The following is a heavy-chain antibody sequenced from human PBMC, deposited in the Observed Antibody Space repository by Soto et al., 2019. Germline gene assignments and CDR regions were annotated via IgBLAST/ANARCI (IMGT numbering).Heavy chain of an antibody. CDR2: INQAGSET. CDR1: GFTFSTYW. V-gene: IGHV3-7*01. Sequence: EVQLVESGGALVQPGGSLRLSCEGSGFTFSTYWMTWVRQAPGKGLEWVANINQAGSETYSIDSVKGRFTISRDNAKNSLFLQMNSLRDEDTAWYYWLRGADYWGQGTLVTVPS. J-gene: IGHJ4*02. CDR3: LRGADY.